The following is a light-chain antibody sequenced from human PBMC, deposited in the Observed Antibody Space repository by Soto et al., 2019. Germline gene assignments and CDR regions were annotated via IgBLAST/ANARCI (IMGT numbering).Light chain of an antibody. CDR1: QSVSSN. V-gene: IGKV3-15*01. CDR2: GAS. Sequence: ELVMTQSPATLSVSPGERSTLSCRASQSVSSNLAWYQQKPGQAPRLLIYGASTRATGIPARFSGSGSGTEFTLTISSLQSEDFAVYYCQQYNNLPRTFGQGSNVDIK. CDR3: QQYNNLPRT. J-gene: IGKJ1*01.